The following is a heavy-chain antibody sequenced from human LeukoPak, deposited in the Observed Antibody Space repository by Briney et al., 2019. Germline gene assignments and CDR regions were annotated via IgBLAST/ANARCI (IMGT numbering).Heavy chain of an antibody. CDR2: ISSSSSTI. D-gene: IGHD3-3*01. CDR3: ARDFLEDHY. V-gene: IGHV3-48*01. Sequence: PGGSLRLSCAAPGFTFSNYNMNWVRQAPGKGLEWVSYISSSSSTIHYAESVKGRFTISRDNARNSLYLQMNSLRAEDTAVYYCARDFLEDHYWGQGTLVTVSS. CDR1: GFTFSNYN. J-gene: IGHJ4*02.